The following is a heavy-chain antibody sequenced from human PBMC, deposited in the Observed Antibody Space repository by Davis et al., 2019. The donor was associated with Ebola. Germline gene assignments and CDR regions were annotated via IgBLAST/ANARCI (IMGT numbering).Heavy chain of an antibody. CDR1: GFTFSSYA. V-gene: IGHV3-30-3*01. Sequence: PGGSLRLSCAASGFTFSSYAMHWVRQAPGKGLEWVAVISYDGSNKYYADSVKGRFTISRDNAKNSLYLQMNSLRAEDTAMYYCARHPHFAYWGQGTLVTVSS. J-gene: IGHJ4*02. CDR3: ARHPHFAY. CDR2: ISYDGSNK.